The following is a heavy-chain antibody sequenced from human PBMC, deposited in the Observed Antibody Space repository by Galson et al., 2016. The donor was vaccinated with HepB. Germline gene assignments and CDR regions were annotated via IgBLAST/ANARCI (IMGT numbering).Heavy chain of an antibody. J-gene: IGHJ3*01. CDR2: INTVTGNP. CDR1: GYIFMSYA. Sequence: SVKVSCKASGYIFMSYALNWVRQAPGQGLEWMAWINTVTGNPTYAQDFTGRFVFSLDSSVSTAYLQINTLQAGDTAVYFCTRSGAGGNAFDFWGQGTMVTVSS. V-gene: IGHV7-4-1*02. CDR3: TRSGAGGNAFDF. D-gene: IGHD3-10*01.